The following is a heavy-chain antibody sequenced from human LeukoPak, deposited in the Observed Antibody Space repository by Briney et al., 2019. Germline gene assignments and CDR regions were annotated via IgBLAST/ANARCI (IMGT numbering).Heavy chain of an antibody. Sequence: GGSLRLSCAVSGYTFGNYGMHWVRQAPGKGLEWVALISYDGSSEYYAGSVKGRFTISRDNSKITVYLQMNSLKAEDTAVYYCAKELYNYGDYGAEGLDVGGQGTTVTVS. CDR1: GYTFGNYG. V-gene: IGHV3-30*18. J-gene: IGHJ6*02. CDR2: ISYDGSSE. D-gene: IGHD4-17*01. CDR3: AKELYNYGDYGAEGLDV.